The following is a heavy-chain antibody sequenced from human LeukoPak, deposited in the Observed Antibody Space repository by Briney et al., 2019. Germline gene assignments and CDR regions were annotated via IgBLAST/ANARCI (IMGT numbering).Heavy chain of an antibody. CDR1: GGSISSYY. D-gene: IGHD6-13*01. V-gene: IGHV4-59*08. CDR2: IYYTGST. J-gene: IGHJ4*01. CDR3: ARQKPAPGTYYFDH. Sequence: SETLSLTCTVSGGSISSYYWSWIRQPPGKGLEWIGYIYYTGSTNYNPSLKSRVTMALDTSQRQFSLTLTSVTTADTAVYYCARQKPAPGTYYFDHWGHGTLVTVSS.